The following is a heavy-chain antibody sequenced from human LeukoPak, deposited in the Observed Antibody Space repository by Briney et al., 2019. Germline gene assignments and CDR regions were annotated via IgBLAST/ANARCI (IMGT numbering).Heavy chain of an antibody. CDR3: ARAHYYDSTFDY. J-gene: IGHJ4*02. Sequence: GESLQISXKXSGYSFTSYWIGWVRQMPGKGLEWMGIIYPGDSDTRYSPSFQGQVTISADKSISTAYLQWSSLKASDTAMYYCARAHYYDSTFDYWGQGTLVTVSS. CDR2: IYPGDSDT. V-gene: IGHV5-51*01. D-gene: IGHD3-22*01. CDR1: GYSFTSYW.